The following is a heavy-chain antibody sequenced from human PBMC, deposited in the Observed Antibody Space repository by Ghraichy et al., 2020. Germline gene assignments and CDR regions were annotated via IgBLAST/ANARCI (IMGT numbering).Heavy chain of an antibody. J-gene: IGHJ1*01. D-gene: IGHD6-6*01. CDR1: GFTFSSYS. V-gene: IGHV3-48*02. Sequence: GGSLRLSCAASGFTFSSYSMNWVRQAPGEGLEWISYITSSSSTIYYADSVKGRFTISRDNARNSLYLQMNSLRDEDTAVYYCARDGGYTSSYRSKYFQHWGQGTLVTVSS. CDR3: ARDGGYTSSYRSKYFQH. CDR2: ITSSSSTI.